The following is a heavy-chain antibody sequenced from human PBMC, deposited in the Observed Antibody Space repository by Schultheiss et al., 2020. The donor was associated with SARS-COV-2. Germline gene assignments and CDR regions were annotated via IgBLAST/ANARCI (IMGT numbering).Heavy chain of an antibody. V-gene: IGHV3-23*01. CDR1: GFTFSSYA. CDR3: AKRLGYSSGWCMDV. J-gene: IGHJ6*02. D-gene: IGHD6-19*01. Sequence: GGSLRLSCAASGFTFSSYAMSWVRQAPGKGLESVSGVTGSGGSTYYADSVKRRFTISRDNSKNTLYLQMNSLRAEDTALYYCAKRLGYSSGWCMDVWGQGATVTGSS. CDR2: VTGSGGST.